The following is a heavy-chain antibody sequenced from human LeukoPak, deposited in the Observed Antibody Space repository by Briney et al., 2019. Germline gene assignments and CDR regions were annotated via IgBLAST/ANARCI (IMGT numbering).Heavy chain of an antibody. Sequence: PSETLSLTCTVSGGSISSYYWSWIRQPPGKGLEWIGYIYYSGSTNYNPSLKSRVTISVDTSKNQFSLKLSSVTAADTAVYYCARGLRYCDSSGSFGHWGQGTLVTVSS. CDR3: ARGLRYCDSSGSFGH. D-gene: IGHD3-22*01. CDR2: IYYSGST. J-gene: IGHJ4*02. V-gene: IGHV4-59*01. CDR1: GGSISSYY.